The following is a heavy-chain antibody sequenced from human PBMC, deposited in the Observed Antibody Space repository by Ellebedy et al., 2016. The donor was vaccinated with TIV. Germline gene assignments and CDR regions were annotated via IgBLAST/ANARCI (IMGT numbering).Heavy chain of an antibody. J-gene: IGHJ6*03. CDR2: INHSGST. Sequence: SETLSLTXAVYGGSFSGYYWSWIRQPPGKGLEWIGEINHSGSTNYNPSLKSRVTISVDTSKNQFSLKLSSVTAADTAVYYCARVPHLEVVPAANRGGGVDYMDVWGKGTTVTVSS. CDR1: GGSFSGYY. CDR3: ARVPHLEVVPAANRGGGVDYMDV. D-gene: IGHD2-2*01. V-gene: IGHV4-34*01.